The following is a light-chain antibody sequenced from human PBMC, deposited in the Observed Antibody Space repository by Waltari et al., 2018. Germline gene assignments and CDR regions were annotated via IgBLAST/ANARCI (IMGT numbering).Light chain of an antibody. CDR3: VQTLETPPWT. CDR2: LGS. Sequence: IVMTQSPLSLSVTPGEPASIPCRSSQSLLNSNGYNYLEWYLQKPGQSPQHLIYLGSYRASGVPDRFSGRGSGTDFTLKISRVEAEDVGVYYCVQTLETPPWTFGQGTKVEIK. CDR1: QSLLNSNGYNY. J-gene: IGKJ1*01. V-gene: IGKV2-28*01.